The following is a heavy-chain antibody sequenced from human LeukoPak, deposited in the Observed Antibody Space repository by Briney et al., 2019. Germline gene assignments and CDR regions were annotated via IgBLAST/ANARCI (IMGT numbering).Heavy chain of an antibody. D-gene: IGHD5-12*01. CDR2: ISGSGGTT. CDR1: EFTFSSYA. Sequence: GGSLRLSCAASEFTFSSYAMSWVRQAPGKGLEWVSAISGSGGTTYYADSVKGRFTISRDNSKNTTYLQMNSLRAEDTAVYYCAKVLGWYEYAIQHWGQGTLVTVSS. V-gene: IGHV3-23*01. CDR3: AKVLGWYEYAIQH. J-gene: IGHJ1*01.